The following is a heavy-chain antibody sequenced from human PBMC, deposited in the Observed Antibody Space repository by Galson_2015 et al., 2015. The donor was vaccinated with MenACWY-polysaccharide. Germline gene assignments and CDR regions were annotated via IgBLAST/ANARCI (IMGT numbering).Heavy chain of an antibody. J-gene: IGHJ4*02. Sequence: RLSCAASGFNVGGLYMSWVRQAPGKRPDWVSIMYSGGFTEYEDSVKGRFTISRDISKNTVYLQMNSLKVEDTAVYYCARGAQRFFDYWGQGRLVTVSA. V-gene: IGHV3-53*01. CDR1: GFNVGGLY. CDR3: ARGAQRFFDY. CDR2: MYSGGFT.